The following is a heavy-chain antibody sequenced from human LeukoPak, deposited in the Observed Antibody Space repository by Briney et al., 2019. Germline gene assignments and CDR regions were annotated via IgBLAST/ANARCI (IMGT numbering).Heavy chain of an antibody. Sequence: SETLSLTCTVSGYSISSNYHWGWIRQPPGKGLEWIATIYHSGSTYYNPSLKSRVTISVDTSKNQFSLKMRSVTAADTVVYYCARVRAVAGTPPDYWGQGTLVTVSS. CDR3: ARVRAVAGTPPDY. D-gene: IGHD6-19*01. CDR1: GYSISSNYH. J-gene: IGHJ4*02. V-gene: IGHV4-38-2*02. CDR2: IYHSGST.